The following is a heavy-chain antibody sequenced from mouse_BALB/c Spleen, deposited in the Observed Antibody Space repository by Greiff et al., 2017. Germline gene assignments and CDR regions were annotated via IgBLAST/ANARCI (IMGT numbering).Heavy chain of an antibody. D-gene: IGHD4-1*01. J-gene: IGHJ2*01. V-gene: IGHV1S81*02. CDR3: ARNWDVDD. Sequence: QVQLQQPGAELVKPGASVKLSCKASGYTFTSYWMHWVKQRPGQGLEWIGEINPSNGRTNYNEKFKSKATLTVDKSSSTAYMQLSSLTSEDSAVYYCARNWDVDDWGQGTTLTVSS. CDR2: INPSNGRT. CDR1: GYTFTSYW.